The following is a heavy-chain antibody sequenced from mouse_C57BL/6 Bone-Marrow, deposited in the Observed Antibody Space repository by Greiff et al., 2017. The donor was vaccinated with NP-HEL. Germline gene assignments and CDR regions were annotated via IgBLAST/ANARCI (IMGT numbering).Heavy chain of an antibody. Sequence: QVQLQQPGADLVKPGASVKLSCKASGYTFTSYWMHWVKQRPGRGLEWIGRIEPNSGGTKFNEKFKTKATLTVDTPSSTAYMQLSSLTSEDSAVYYCARECYGSRDWYCDICGSGTTVTVSS. J-gene: IGHJ1*01. CDR2: IEPNSGGT. V-gene: IGHV1-72*01. CDR3: ARECYGSRDWYCDI. CDR1: GYTFTSYW. D-gene: IGHD1-1*01.